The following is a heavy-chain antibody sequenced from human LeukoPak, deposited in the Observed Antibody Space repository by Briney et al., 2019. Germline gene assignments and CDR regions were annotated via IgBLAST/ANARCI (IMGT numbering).Heavy chain of an antibody. Sequence: GGSLRLSCAASGFTFSGSWMTWVRQAPGKGLEWVSAISGSGGSTYYADSVKGRFTISRDNSKNTLYLQMNSLRAEDTAVYYCAKGGSSGYYFDYWGQGTLVTVSS. D-gene: IGHD3-22*01. J-gene: IGHJ4*02. CDR2: ISGSGGST. V-gene: IGHV3-23*01. CDR1: GFTFSGSW. CDR3: AKGGSSGYYFDY.